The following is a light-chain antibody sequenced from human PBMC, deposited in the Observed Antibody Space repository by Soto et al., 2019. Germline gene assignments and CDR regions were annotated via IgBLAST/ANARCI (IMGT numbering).Light chain of an antibody. CDR3: QQSYSPVWT. CDR2: AAS. V-gene: IGKV1-39*01. Sequence: DIQMTQSPSSLSASVGDRVTITSRASQSISSYLNWYQQKPGKAPKLLIYAASSLQSGVPSRFSGSGSGTDFTLTISSLQPEDFATYYCQQSYSPVWTFGQGTKVDI. J-gene: IGKJ1*01. CDR1: QSISSY.